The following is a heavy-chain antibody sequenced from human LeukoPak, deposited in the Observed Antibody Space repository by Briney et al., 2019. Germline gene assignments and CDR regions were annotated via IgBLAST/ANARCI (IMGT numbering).Heavy chain of an antibody. CDR3: ARHPGVFVLVGRWGYFDY. CDR1: GGSISSSSYY. D-gene: IGHD3-16*01. J-gene: IGHJ4*02. CDR2: IYYSGST. Sequence: SETLSLTCTVSGGSISSSSYYWGWIRQPPGKGLEWIGSIYYSGSTYYNPSLKSRVTISVDTSKNQFSLKLSSMTAADTAVYYCARHPGVFVLVGRWGYFDYWGQGTLVTVSS. V-gene: IGHV4-39*01.